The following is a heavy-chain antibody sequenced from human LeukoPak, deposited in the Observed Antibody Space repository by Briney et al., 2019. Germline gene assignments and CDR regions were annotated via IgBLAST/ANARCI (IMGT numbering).Heavy chain of an antibody. CDR2: SRDKGNSYTT. D-gene: IGHD3-3*01. CDR1: GFTFSDHY. V-gene: IGHV3-72*01. CDR3: AKDVLRFLESWFDP. J-gene: IGHJ5*02. Sequence: GGSLRLSCAASGFTFSDHYIDWVRQAPGKGLEWVGRSRDKGNSYTTAYAASVRGRFTISRDDSKNSLYLQMNSLRAEDTAVYYCAKDVLRFLESWFDPWGQGTLVTVSS.